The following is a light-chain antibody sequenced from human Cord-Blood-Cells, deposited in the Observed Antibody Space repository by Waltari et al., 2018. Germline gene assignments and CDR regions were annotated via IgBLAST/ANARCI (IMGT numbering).Light chain of an antibody. V-gene: IGKV1-39*01. CDR2: AAS. CDR1: QRISSY. CDR3: QQSYSTPWT. J-gene: IGKJ1*01. Sequence: DIKMTQSPSSRSASVGDRVTIPCRASQRISSYLNWYQQKPGKAPKLLIYAASSLQSGVPSRFSVSGSGTDFTLTISSLQPEDFATYYCQQSYSTPWTFGQGTKVEIK.